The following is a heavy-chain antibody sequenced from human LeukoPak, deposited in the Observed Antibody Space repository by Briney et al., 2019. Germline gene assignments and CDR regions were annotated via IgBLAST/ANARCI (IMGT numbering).Heavy chain of an antibody. CDR1: GGSISSYY. D-gene: IGHD2-2*01. CDR3: ARDSCSSTSCYEYFDY. Sequence: PSGTLSLTRTVSGGSISSYYWSCIRGPAGKGLEWIGRIYTSGSTNYNPSLKSRVTMSVDTSKNQFSLKLSSETAADTAVYYCARDSCSSTSCYEYFDYWGQGTLVTVSS. J-gene: IGHJ4*02. V-gene: IGHV4-4*07. CDR2: IYTSGST.